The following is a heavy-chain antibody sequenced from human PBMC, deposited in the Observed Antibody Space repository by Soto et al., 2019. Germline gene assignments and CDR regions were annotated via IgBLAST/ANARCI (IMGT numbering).Heavy chain of an antibody. V-gene: IGHV4-38-2*02. Sequence: PSETLSLTCSVSSDNASRDDYWGCIRQTPGKRLEWIGSIYSSGSTYYNPSLRGRLSLSMDASKNLFSLTVTSVTAADTAIYFCTRIGHRRFSVTIFAYRGQGLTVPVSS. CDR3: TRIGHRRFSVTIFAY. D-gene: IGHD4-17*01. J-gene: IGHJ4*02. CDR2: IYSSGST. CDR1: SDNASRDDY.